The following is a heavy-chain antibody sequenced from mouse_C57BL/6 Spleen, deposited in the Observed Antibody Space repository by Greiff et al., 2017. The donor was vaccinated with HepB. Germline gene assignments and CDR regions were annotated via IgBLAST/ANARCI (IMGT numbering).Heavy chain of an antibody. CDR2: IDPSDSYT. Sequence: VQLQQPGAELVKPGASVKLSCKASGYTFTSYWMQWVKQRPGQGLGWIGEIDPSDSYTNYNQKFKGKATLTVDTSSSTAYLQLSSLTSEDSAVYYCARTFDYYGSSLFAYWGQGTLVTVSA. CDR1: GYTFTSYW. V-gene: IGHV1-50*01. J-gene: IGHJ3*01. D-gene: IGHD1-1*01. CDR3: ARTFDYYGSSLFAY.